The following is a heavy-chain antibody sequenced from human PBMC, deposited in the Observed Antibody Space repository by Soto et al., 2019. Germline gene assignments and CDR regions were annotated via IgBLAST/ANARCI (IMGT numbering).Heavy chain of an antibody. D-gene: IGHD3-16*02. J-gene: IGHJ4*02. CDR1: SVSNAW. Sequence: SVSNAWMNWVRQAPGKGLEWVGRIKSKTDGGTTDYAAPVKGRFTISRDDSKNTLYLQMNSLKTEDTAVYYCTTDNLITFGGVIVSLDYWGQGTLVTVSS. CDR2: IKSKTDGGTT. CDR3: TTDNLITFGGVIVSLDY. V-gene: IGHV3-15*07.